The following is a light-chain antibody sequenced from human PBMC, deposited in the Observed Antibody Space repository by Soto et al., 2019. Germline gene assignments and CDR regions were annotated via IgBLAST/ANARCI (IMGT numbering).Light chain of an antibody. CDR3: QQRSNWPRT. CDR2: DAS. CDR1: QRVSSY. V-gene: IGKV3-11*01. Sequence: EIVLTQSPATLSLSPGERATLSCRASQRVSSYLAWYQQKPGQPPRLLIYDASNRATGIPARFSGSGSGTDFTLPISSLEPDDFAAYYCQQRSNWPRTFGQGPKVEI. J-gene: IGKJ1*01.